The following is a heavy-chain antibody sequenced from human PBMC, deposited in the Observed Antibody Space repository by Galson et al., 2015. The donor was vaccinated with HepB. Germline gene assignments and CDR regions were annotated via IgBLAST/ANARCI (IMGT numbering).Heavy chain of an antibody. J-gene: IGHJ5*02. CDR1: GFSLSTSGVG. D-gene: IGHD3-10*01. Sequence: PALVKPTQTLTLTCTFSGFSLSTSGVGVGWIRQPPGKALEWLALIYWDDDKRYSPSLKSRLTITKDTSKNQVVLTMTNMDPVDTATYYCAHRQLEEWFGELVSWFDPWGQGTLVTVSS. CDR3: AHRQLEEWFGELVSWFDP. CDR2: IYWDDDK. V-gene: IGHV2-5*02.